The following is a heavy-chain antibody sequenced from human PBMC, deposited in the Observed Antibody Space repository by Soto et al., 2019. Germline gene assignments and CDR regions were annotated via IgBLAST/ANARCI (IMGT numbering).Heavy chain of an antibody. V-gene: IGHV3-23*01. CDR3: YSWSELAY. CDR2: VSDSGGST. J-gene: IGHJ4*02. D-gene: IGHD1-26*01. CDR1: GFTFTSYA. Sequence: GGSLRLSCAASGFTFTSYAMAWVRQAPGKGLEWVSTVSDSGGSTYYADSVRGRFTISRDNSKNTLYLQMNSLRAEDTAVYYCYSWSELAYWGQGTLVTVSS.